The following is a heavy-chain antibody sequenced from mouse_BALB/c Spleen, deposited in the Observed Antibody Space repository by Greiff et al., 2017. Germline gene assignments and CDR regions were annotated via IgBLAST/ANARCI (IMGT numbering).Heavy chain of an antibody. V-gene: IGHV5-6-5*01. CDR1: GFTFSSYA. Sequence: EVKLMESGGGLVKPGGSLKLSCAASGFTFSSYAMSWVRQTPEKRLEWVASISSGGSTYYPDSVKGRFTISRDNARNILYLQMSSLRSEDTAMYYCAREGDYYAKDYWGQGTSVTVSS. D-gene: IGHD3-3*01. J-gene: IGHJ4*01. CDR2: ISSGGST. CDR3: AREGDYYAKDY.